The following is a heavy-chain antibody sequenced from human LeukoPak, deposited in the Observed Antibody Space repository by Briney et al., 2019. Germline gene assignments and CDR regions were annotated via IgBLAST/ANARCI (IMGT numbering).Heavy chain of an antibody. Sequence: GGSLRLSRAASGFTFSSYGMHWVRQAPGKGLEWVAVIWYDGSNKYYADSVKGRFTISRDNSKNTLYLQMNSLRAEDTAVYYCARTRDGYNYDAFDIWGQGTMVTVSS. J-gene: IGHJ3*02. D-gene: IGHD5-24*01. CDR2: IWYDGSNK. V-gene: IGHV3-33*01. CDR3: ARTRDGYNYDAFDI. CDR1: GFTFSSYG.